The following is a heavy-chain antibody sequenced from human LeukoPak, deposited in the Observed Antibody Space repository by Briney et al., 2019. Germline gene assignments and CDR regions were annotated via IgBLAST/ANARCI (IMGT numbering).Heavy chain of an antibody. Sequence: ASVKVSCKASGYTFTSYYMHWVRQAPGQGLERMGLINPSGGSTSYAQKFQGRVTMTRDMSKNTVYMEVSSLRAEDTAVYYRARDPSVQYYYDSSGYPDAFDIWGQGTMVTVSS. J-gene: IGHJ3*02. CDR1: GYTFTSYY. V-gene: IGHV1-46*01. CDR3: ARDPSVQYYYDSSGYPDAFDI. D-gene: IGHD3-22*01. CDR2: INPSGGST.